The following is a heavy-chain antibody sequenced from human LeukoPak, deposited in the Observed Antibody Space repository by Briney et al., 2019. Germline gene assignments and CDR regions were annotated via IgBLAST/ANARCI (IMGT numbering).Heavy chain of an antibody. CDR2: ISAYNGNT. D-gene: IGHD3-9*01. CDR3: ARGSRYHDWLSPLDS. J-gene: IGHJ4*02. Sequence: ASVKVSCKASGYTFTSYGISWVRQAPGQGLEWMGWISAYNGNTNYAPKLQGRVTMTTDTSTSTAYMELRSLRSDDTAVFYRARGSRYHDWLSPLDSWGQGTLVTVSS. CDR1: GYTFTSYG. V-gene: IGHV1-18*01.